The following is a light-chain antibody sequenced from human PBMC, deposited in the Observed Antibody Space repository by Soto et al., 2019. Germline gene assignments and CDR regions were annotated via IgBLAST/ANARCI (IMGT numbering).Light chain of an antibody. CDR1: QSICVW. CDR2: DAS. V-gene: IGKV1-5*01. CDR3: QQYDISSAK. J-gene: IGKJ1*01. Sequence: DIQITQSPSTLSSYVGYRVTITFPSSQSICVWLAWYQQKPGRAPKLLIYDASTLQRGVPSRFSGSGSGTEFTLNISSLQPEDFATYYCQQYDISSAKFGQGTRWIS.